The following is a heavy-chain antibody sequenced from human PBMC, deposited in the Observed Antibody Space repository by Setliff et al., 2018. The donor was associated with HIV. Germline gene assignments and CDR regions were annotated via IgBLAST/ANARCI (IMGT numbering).Heavy chain of an antibody. D-gene: IGHD3-10*01. CDR2: INHSGKT. J-gene: IGHJ6*03. V-gene: IGHV4-34*01. CDR3: ARRGSGFFHYYYYMDV. Sequence: SETLSLTCAVYGGSFSGFYWSWIRQAPGKGLEWIGEINHSGKTNYNPSLKSRITLSVDTSENQFALKLASVTAADTAVYYCARRGSGFFHYYYYMDVWGKGTTVTVSS. CDR1: GGSFSGFY.